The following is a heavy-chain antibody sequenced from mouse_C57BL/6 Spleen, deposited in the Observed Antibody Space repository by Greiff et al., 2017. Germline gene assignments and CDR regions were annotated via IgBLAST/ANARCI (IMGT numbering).Heavy chain of an antibody. CDR3: ARNSNYDYFDY. J-gene: IGHJ2*01. CDR1: GFTFSDYG. CDR2: ISSGSSTI. V-gene: IGHV5-17*01. D-gene: IGHD2-5*01. Sequence: EVMLVESGGGLVKPGGSLKLSCAASGFTFSDYGMHWVRQAPEKGLEWVAYISSGSSTIYYADTVKGRFTISRDNAKNTLFLQMTRLRSEDTAMYYCARNSNYDYFDYWGQGTTLTVSA.